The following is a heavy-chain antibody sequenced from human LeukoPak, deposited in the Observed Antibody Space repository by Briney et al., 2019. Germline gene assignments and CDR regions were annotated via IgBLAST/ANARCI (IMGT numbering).Heavy chain of an antibody. CDR2: ISSSGTTK. D-gene: IGHD3-10*01. Sequence: GGSLRLSCAASGFTFSSYEMNWVRQAPGKGLEWVSYISSSGTTKYYADSVKGRFTISRDNAKNSLYLQMNSLRAEDTAVYYCARVGLIAVQGSQDLDYWGQGTLVAVSS. V-gene: IGHV3-48*03. CDR1: GFTFSSYE. CDR3: ARVGLIAVQGSQDLDY. J-gene: IGHJ4*02.